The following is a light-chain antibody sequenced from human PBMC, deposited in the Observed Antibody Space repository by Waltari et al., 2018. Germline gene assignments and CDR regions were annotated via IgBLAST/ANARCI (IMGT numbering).Light chain of an antibody. J-gene: IGLJ1*01. CDR2: DLT. V-gene: IGLV2-11*01. CDR3: CSYADGNTYL. Sequence: QSALTHPRPVSGPPGQSVTISCTATSSAVGSYLYVSWYQQRPGEAPKLMIYDLTHRPSVVPDRFSGSKSGNTASLTISGLQAEDEAEYYCCSYADGNTYLFGTGTKVTVL. CDR1: SSAVGSYLY.